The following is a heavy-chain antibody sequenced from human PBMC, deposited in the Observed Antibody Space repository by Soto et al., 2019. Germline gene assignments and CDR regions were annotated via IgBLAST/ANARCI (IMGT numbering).Heavy chain of an antibody. Sequence: PGGSLRLSCAASGFTFSSYGMHWVRQAPGKGLEWVAVIWYDGSNKYYADSVKGRFTISRDNSKNTLYLQMNSLRAEDTAVYYCARAPRTTVTTKAWFDPWGQGTLVTVSS. CDR3: ARAPRTTVTTKAWFDP. CDR1: GFTFSSYG. V-gene: IGHV3-33*01. D-gene: IGHD4-17*01. J-gene: IGHJ5*02. CDR2: IWYDGSNK.